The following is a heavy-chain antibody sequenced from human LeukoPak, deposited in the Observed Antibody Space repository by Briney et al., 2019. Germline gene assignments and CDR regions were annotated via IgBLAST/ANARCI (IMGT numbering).Heavy chain of an antibody. Sequence: GGSLRLSCAASGFTFSSYSMNWVRQAPGKGPEWVSSISSSSSYIYYADSVKGRFTISRDNAKNSLYLQMNSLRAEDTAVYYCARDLYYDILTGYSSLDAFDIWGQGTMVTVSS. D-gene: IGHD3-9*01. CDR1: GFTFSSYS. CDR2: ISSSSSYI. CDR3: ARDLYYDILTGYSSLDAFDI. J-gene: IGHJ3*02. V-gene: IGHV3-21*01.